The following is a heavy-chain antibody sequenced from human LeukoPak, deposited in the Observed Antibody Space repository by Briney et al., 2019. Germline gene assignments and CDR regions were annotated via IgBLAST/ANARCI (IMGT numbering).Heavy chain of an antibody. V-gene: IGHV3-23*01. CDR3: AKDRVSPGFNWFDP. D-gene: IGHD2/OR15-2a*01. J-gene: IGHJ5*02. CDR2: INGRGDNT. CDR1: GVIISSYA. Sequence: GGSLRLSCAASGVIISSYAMSWVRQAPGKGLEWVSAINGRGDNTYYADFVKGRFTISRDNSKCTVYLQMNSLRTEDTAVYYCAKDRVSPGFNWFDPWGQGTLVTVSS.